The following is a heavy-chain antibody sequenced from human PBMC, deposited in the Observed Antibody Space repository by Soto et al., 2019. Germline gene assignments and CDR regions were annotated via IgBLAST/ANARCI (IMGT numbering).Heavy chain of an antibody. CDR2: IYWDDDK. CDR3: AHSLYDSVWGTNWFDP. CDR1: GFSLSTSGVG. D-gene: IGHD3-16*01. J-gene: IGHJ5*02. Sequence: QITLKESGPTLVKPTQTLTLTCTFSGFSLSTSGVGMGWIRQPPGKALEWLALIYWDDDKRYSPSLKSRLTITKDTSKNQVVLTMTNRDPVDTAPYYCAHSLYDSVWGTNWFDPWGQGTLVTVSS. V-gene: IGHV2-5*02.